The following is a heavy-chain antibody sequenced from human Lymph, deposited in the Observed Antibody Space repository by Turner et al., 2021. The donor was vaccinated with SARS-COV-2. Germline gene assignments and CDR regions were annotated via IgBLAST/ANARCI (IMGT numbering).Heavy chain of an antibody. V-gene: IGHV5-51*01. Sequence: EVQLVQSGAEVKKPGESLKISCRPSGYSFTTYWIGCVRQMPGKGLEWMGIIYPGDSDTRDSPSFQGQVTISADKSISTAYLQWGSLKASDTAMYYCARREWGGSLGHIDYWGQGTLVTVSS. J-gene: IGHJ4*02. D-gene: IGHD3-3*01. CDR2: IYPGDSDT. CDR1: GYSFTTYW. CDR3: ARREWGGSLGHIDY.